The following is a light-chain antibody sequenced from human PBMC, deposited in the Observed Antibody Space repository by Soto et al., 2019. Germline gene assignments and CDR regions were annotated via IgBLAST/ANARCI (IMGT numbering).Light chain of an antibody. CDR3: QHYDRCPYT. CDR2: KAS. V-gene: IGKV1-5*03. Sequence: DIQMTQSPSTLSASVGATVTITCRASQSISNWLAWYQQKPGQAPKLLIHKASTLESGVPLRFSGSGSGTEFTLTISSLQPDDFAQFYCQHYDRCPYTFGQGTKLEIK. J-gene: IGKJ2*01. CDR1: QSISNW.